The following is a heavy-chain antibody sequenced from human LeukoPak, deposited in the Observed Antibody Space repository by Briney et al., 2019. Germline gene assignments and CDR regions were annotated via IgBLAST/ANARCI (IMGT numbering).Heavy chain of an antibody. CDR3: ARERVENHQLVCGNC. Sequence: GGSLRLSCAASGLTFSSNYMSWVRQAPGKGLEWVSVIYSGGSTYYADSVKGRFTISRDNSKNTRYLQMNSLRAEDTAVYYCARERVENHQLVCGNCWGQGTLVTVSS. V-gene: IGHV3-66*01. CDR2: IYSGGST. D-gene: IGHD6-6*01. J-gene: IGHJ4*02. CDR1: GLTFSSNY.